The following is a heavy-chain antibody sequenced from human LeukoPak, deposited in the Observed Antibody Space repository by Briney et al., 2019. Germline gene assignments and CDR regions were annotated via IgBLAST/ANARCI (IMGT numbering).Heavy chain of an antibody. CDR1: GFTFSSYE. CDR2: INGLRSYI. J-gene: IGHJ4*02. V-gene: IGHV3-21*01. Sequence: GGSLRLSCAASGFTFSSYEMNWVRQAPGKGLEWVSSINGLRSYIDYADSVKGRFTIFRDNAKNSLYLQMNSLRAEDTAVYYCARDWLVGATPPYYFDYWGQGTLVTVSS. D-gene: IGHD1-26*01. CDR3: ARDWLVGATPPYYFDY.